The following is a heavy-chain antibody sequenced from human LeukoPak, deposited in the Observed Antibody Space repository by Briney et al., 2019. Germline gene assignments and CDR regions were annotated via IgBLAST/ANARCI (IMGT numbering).Heavy chain of an antibody. V-gene: IGHV4-59*08. D-gene: IGHD3-9*01. Sequence: SETLSLTCTVSGGSISSYYWSWIRQPPEKGLEWIGYIYYSGSTNYNPSLKSRVTISVDTSKNQFSLKLSSVTAADTAVYYCARQSPGLRYFDWLLSDAFDIWGQRTMVTVSS. CDR1: GGSISSYY. CDR3: ARQSPGLRYFDWLLSDAFDI. J-gene: IGHJ3*02. CDR2: IYYSGST.